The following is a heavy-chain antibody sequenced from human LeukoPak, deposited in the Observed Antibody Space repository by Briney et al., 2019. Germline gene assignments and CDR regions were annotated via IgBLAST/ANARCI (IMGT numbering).Heavy chain of an antibody. CDR2: IYYSGST. CDR3: ASRNDDYGDYLVQADKVYYYYGMDV. CDR1: GGSISSGGYY. V-gene: IGHV4-30-4*01. D-gene: IGHD4-17*01. J-gene: IGHJ6*02. Sequence: SQTLSLTCTASGGSISSGGYYWSWIRQHPGKGLEWIGHIYYSGSTYYNPSLKSRVTISVDTSKNQFSLKLSSVTAADTAVYYCASRNDDYGDYLVQADKVYYYYGMDVWGQGTTVTVSS.